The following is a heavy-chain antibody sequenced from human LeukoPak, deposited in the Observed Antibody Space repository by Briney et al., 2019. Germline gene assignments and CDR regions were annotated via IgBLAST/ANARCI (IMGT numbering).Heavy chain of an antibody. CDR1: GGTFSSYA. J-gene: IGHJ6*02. CDR3: ARGLENYYYGSGSYGDGMDV. V-gene: IGHV1-69*13. D-gene: IGHD3-10*01. CDR2: IIPIFGTA. Sequence: VASVKVSCKASGGTFSSYAISWVQQAPGQGLEWMGGIIPIFGTANYAQKFQGRVTITADESTSTAYMELSSLRSEDTAVYYCARGLENYYYGSGSYGDGMDVWGQGTTVTVSS.